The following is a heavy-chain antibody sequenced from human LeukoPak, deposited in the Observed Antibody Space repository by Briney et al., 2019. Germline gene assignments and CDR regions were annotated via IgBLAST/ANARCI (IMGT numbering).Heavy chain of an antibody. V-gene: IGHV3-9*01. D-gene: IGHD2-2*01. Sequence: GGSLRLSCAASGFTFDDYAMYWVRQAPGKGLEWVSGISWNSGSIGYADSVKGRFTISRDNAKNSLYLQMNSLRAEDTALYYCAKGYCSSTSCQNGGFDYWGQGTLVTVSS. J-gene: IGHJ4*02. CDR2: ISWNSGSI. CDR1: GFTFDDYA. CDR3: AKGYCSSTSCQNGGFDY.